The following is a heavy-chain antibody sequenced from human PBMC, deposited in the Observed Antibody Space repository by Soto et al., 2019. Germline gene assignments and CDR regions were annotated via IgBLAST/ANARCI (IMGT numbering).Heavy chain of an antibody. CDR1: GYTFTNFG. D-gene: IGHD2-2*01. CDR2: ISAYNGNT. J-gene: IGHJ5*02. CDR3: ARLHCISPNCVPLDP. Sequence: ASVKVSCKASGYTFTNFGISWVRQAPGQGLEWMGWISAYNGNTNYAQKFQGRVTMTTDTSTSTAYMEVRSLRFDDTAVYYCARLHCISPNCVPLDPWGQGTLVTVSS. V-gene: IGHV1-18*01.